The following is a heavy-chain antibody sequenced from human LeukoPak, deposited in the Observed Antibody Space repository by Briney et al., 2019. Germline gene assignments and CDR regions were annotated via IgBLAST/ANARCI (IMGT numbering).Heavy chain of an antibody. CDR2: IYHSGNT. CDR1: GGSISSGGYS. V-gene: IGHV4-30-2*01. CDR3: ARHYSNYAYYFDY. J-gene: IGHJ4*02. D-gene: IGHD4-11*01. Sequence: MTSETLSLTCAVSGGSISSGGYSWSWIRQPPGKGLEWIGNIYHSGNTYYNPSLKSRVTISVDRSKKKFSLTLSSVTAADTAVYYCARHYSNYAYYFDYWGQGTLVTVSS.